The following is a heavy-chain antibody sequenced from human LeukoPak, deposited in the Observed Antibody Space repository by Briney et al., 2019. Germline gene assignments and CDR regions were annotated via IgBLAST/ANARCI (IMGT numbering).Heavy chain of an antibody. CDR1: GFTFRSYG. CDR3: AKEVRPPLYYFDY. Sequence: PGGSLRLSCGASGFTFRSYGVHWVRQAPGKGLEWVAVISRDGSNKYYADSVKGRFTISRDNSKNTLYLQMNSLRAEDTAVYYCAKEVRPPLYYFDYWGQGTLVTVSS. J-gene: IGHJ4*02. D-gene: IGHD2-2*01. CDR2: ISRDGSNK. V-gene: IGHV3-30*18.